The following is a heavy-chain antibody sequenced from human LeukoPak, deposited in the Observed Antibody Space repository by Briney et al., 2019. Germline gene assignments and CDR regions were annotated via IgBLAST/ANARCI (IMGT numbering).Heavy chain of an antibody. J-gene: IGHJ3*02. CDR2: ISYDGSSK. Sequence: GWSLRLSCAAGGFTFTSYAMHWVRQAPGKGVELVALISYDGSSKYYADSVKGRFTISRDNSKNTLYVQMNSLRPEDTAVYYCARDALGAVDAFDIWGQGTMVTVSS. CDR1: GFTFTSYA. CDR3: ARDALGAVDAFDI. V-gene: IGHV3-30*04. D-gene: IGHD4/OR15-4a*01.